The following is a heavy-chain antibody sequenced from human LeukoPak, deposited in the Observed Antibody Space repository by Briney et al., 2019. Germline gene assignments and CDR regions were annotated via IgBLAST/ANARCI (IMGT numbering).Heavy chain of an antibody. Sequence: GGSLRLSCAASGSTFSSYAMSWVRQAPGKGLEWVSAISGSGGSTYYADSVKGRFTISRDNSKNTLDLQMNSLRAEDTAVYYCARDRSYDFWSGYSTPDYWGQGTLVTVSS. CDR1: GSTFSSYA. D-gene: IGHD3-3*01. CDR3: ARDRSYDFWSGYSTPDY. CDR2: ISGSGGST. J-gene: IGHJ4*02. V-gene: IGHV3-23*01.